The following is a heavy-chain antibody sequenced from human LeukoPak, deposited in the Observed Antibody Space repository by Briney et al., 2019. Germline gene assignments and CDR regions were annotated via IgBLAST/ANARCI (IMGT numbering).Heavy chain of an antibody. CDR2: ISGSGGST. CDR1: GFTFSSYA. D-gene: IGHD3-22*01. V-gene: IGHV3-23*01. CDR3: AKSPYYYDSRGYYVLVHWYFDL. J-gene: IGHJ2*01. Sequence: GGSLRLSCAASGFTFSSYAMSWVRQAPGKGLEWVSAISGSGGSTYYADSVKGRFTISRDNSKNTLYLQMNSLRAEDTAVYYCAKSPYYYDSRGYYVLVHWYFDLWGRGTLVTVSS.